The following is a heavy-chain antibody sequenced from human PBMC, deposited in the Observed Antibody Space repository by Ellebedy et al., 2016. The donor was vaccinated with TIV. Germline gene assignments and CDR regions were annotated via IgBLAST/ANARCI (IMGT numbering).Heavy chain of an antibody. CDR3: ARGLMGAFDI. V-gene: IGHV3-74*01. Sequence: PGGSLRLSCAASGLTFTNAWMYWVRQTPGKGLMWVSRVNNDGSSTIYADSVKGRFTISRDNAKSTLYLQMNTLRVEDTAVYYGARGLMGAFDIWGQGTMVTVSS. J-gene: IGHJ3*02. CDR2: VNNDGSST. CDR1: GLTFTNAW. D-gene: IGHD2-8*01.